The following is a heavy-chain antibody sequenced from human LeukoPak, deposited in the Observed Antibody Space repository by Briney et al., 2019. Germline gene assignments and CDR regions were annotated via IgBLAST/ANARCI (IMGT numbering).Heavy chain of an antibody. CDR1: GFSFGSYG. CDR2: ISHEGSAK. J-gene: IGHJ6*03. V-gene: IGHV3-30*03. D-gene: IGHD1-26*01. CDR3: ASQVSPVGYYYYMDV. Sequence: GGSLRLSCAASGFSFGSYGIHWVRQAPGKGLEWVAVISHEGSAKYHADSVKGRFTVSRDNSKNMVYLQMNSLRAEDTAVYYCASQVSPVGYYYYMDVWGKGTTVTVSS.